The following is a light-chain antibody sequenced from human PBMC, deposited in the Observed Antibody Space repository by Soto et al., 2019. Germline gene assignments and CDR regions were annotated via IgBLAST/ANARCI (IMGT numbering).Light chain of an antibody. CDR1: QSISSW. CDR2: DAS. J-gene: IGKJ4*01. CDR3: QQYDNLPLT. V-gene: IGKV1-33*01. Sequence: DIQMTPSPSTLSASVGDRVTITCRASQSISSWLAWYQQKPGKAPKYLIYDASNLETGVPSRFSGSGSGTDFTFTISSLQPEDIATYYCQQYDNLPLTFGGGTKVDIK.